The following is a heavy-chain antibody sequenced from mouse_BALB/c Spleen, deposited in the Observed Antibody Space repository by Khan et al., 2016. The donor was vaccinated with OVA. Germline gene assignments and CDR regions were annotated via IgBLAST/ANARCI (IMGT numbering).Heavy chain of an antibody. CDR1: GFTFSSYS. D-gene: IGHD1-1*01. CDR2: ISSGGNYT. V-gene: IGHV5-6*01. J-gene: IGHJ3*01. Sequence: EVELVESRGDLVKPGGSLKLSCAASGFTFSSYSMSWVRQTPDKRLEWVATISSGGNYTYYPDNVKVRFTISRAKDKTTLYLQMSSLKSGETASYYCASKLAGSFAYWGQGTLVTVSA. CDR3: ASKLAGSFAY.